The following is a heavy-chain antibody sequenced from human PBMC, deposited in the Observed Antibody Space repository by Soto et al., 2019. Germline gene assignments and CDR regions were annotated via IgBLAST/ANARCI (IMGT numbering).Heavy chain of an antibody. V-gene: IGHV3-11*01. CDR2: IRSTDNTR. Sequence: GGSLRLSCAVSGFTFSDYYMTWIRQAPGKGLEWVSYIRSTDNTRYYADSVKGRFTISRDNAKNSLYLQMNSLRAEDTAVYYCARGNALFDYWGQGTLVTVSS. J-gene: IGHJ4*02. D-gene: IGHD2-2*01. CDR3: ARGNALFDY. CDR1: GFTFSDYY.